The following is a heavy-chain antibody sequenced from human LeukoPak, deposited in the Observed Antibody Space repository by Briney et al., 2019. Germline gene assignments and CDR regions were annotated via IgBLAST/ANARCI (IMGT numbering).Heavy chain of an antibody. J-gene: IGHJ3*02. V-gene: IGHV6-1*01. D-gene: IGHD6-6*01. CDR1: GDSVSRNTAG. Sequence: SQTLSLTCAISGDSVSRNTAGWSWIRQSPSRGLEWLGRTYYRSKWYSDFAPSVRNRITINPDTSKNQFSLQLNSVTPEDTAVYYCARDIPLIAARLRSANAFDIWGQGTMVTVSS. CDR3: ARDIPLIAARLRSANAFDI. CDR2: TYYRSKWYS.